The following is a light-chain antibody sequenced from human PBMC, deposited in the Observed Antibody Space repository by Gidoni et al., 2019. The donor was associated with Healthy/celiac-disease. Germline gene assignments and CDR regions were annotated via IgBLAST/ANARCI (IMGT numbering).Light chain of an antibody. J-gene: IGKJ1*01. Sequence: DIQMTQSPSTLSASVGDRVTITCRASQSISSWLAWYQQKPGKAPKLLIYKASSLESGVPSRFSGSGSGTEFTLTISSLQPDDFATYYCQQYNSWTFXXXTKVEI. CDR2: KAS. V-gene: IGKV1-5*03. CDR1: QSISSW. CDR3: QQYNSWT.